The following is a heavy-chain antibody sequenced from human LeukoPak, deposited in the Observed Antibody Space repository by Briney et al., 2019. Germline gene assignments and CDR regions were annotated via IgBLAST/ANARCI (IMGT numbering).Heavy chain of an antibody. V-gene: IGHV1-69*02. CDR3: ARGDGYNQIDY. CDR1: GGTFTSYT. D-gene: IGHD5-24*01. J-gene: IGHJ4*02. Sequence: SVKLCRYASGGTFTSYTNSLVRQAPGQGLEWMGRIIPILGIANYAQKFQGRVTITADKSTSTAYMELSSLRSEDTAVYYCARGDGYNQIDYWGQGTLVTVSS. CDR2: IIPILGIA.